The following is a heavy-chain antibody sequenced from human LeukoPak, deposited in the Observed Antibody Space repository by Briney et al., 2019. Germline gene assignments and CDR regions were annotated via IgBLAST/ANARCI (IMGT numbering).Heavy chain of an antibody. J-gene: IGHJ4*02. CDR2: IKQDESEK. Sequence: GGSLRLSCAASGFTFSSSWMSWVRQAPGKGLEWVANIKQDESEKYYVDSVKGRFTISRDNAKNSLYLQMNSLRAEDTAVYYCARDWGLRLGLDYWGQGTLVTVSS. CDR1: GFTFSSSW. V-gene: IGHV3-7*01. CDR3: ARDWGLRLGLDY. D-gene: IGHD3-16*01.